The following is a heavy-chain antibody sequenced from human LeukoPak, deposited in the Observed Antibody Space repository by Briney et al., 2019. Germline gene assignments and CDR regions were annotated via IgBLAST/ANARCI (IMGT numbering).Heavy chain of an antibody. CDR1: GGSISSGSYY. Sequence: SQTLSLTCTVSGGSISSGSYYWSWIRQPAGKGLEWLGRIYTSGSTNYNPSLKSRVTISVDTSKNQFSLKLSSVTAADTAVYYCARGVSDYSYFARYYFDYWGQGTLVTVSS. D-gene: IGHD4-11*01. V-gene: IGHV4-61*02. J-gene: IGHJ4*02. CDR3: ARGVSDYSYFARYYFDY. CDR2: IYTSGST.